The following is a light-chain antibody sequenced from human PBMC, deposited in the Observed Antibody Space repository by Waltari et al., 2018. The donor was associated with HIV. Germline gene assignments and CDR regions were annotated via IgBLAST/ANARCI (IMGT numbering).Light chain of an antibody. Sequence: QSALTQPPSASGSPGQSVTISCTGTSSDIGGFVSWYQQHSGKAPKLMIYEVTKRPAGVPDRFSGSTSGSTASLTVSVLQAEDEADYYCGSYTGDESPDVVFGEGTKLTVL. CDR3: GSYTGDESPDVV. J-gene: IGLJ2*01. CDR1: SSDIGGF. CDR2: EVT. V-gene: IGLV2-8*01.